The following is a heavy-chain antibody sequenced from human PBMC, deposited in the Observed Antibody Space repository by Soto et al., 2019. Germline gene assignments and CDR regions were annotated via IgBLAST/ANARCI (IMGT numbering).Heavy chain of an antibody. J-gene: IGHJ4*02. V-gene: IGHV3-48*01. Sequence: GGSLRLSCAASGSTFSSYSMNWVRQAPGKGLEWVSYISSSSSTIYYADSVKGRFTISRDNAKNSLYLQMNSLRAEDTAVYYCARDAYYYDSSGYAEIDYWGQGTLVTVSS. CDR3: ARDAYYYDSSGYAEIDY. CDR2: ISSSSSTI. CDR1: GSTFSSYS. D-gene: IGHD3-22*01.